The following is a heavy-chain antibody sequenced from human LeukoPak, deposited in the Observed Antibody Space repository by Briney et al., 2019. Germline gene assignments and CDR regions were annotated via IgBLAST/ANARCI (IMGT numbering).Heavy chain of an antibody. V-gene: IGHV4-59*11. J-gene: IGHJ5*02. CDR3: ARIPYYDSSGALGT. D-gene: IGHD3-22*01. CDR2: IYYSGST. Sequence: SETLSLTCTVSGGSISSHYWSWIRQPPGKGLEWIGYIYYSGSTNYNPSLKSRVTISVDTSKNQFSLKLSSVTAADTAGYYCARIPYYDSSGALGTWGKRTLVTASS. CDR1: GGSISSHY.